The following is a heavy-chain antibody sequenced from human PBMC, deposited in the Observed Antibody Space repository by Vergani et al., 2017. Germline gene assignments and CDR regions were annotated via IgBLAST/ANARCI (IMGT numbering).Heavy chain of an antibody. D-gene: IGHD1-20*01. V-gene: IGHV3-23*01. CDR3: ARAYGRYDWFDY. Sequence: EVHLLESGGGLVQSGGSLRLPCAASGFTFTAHGLIWVRQAPGKGLEWVSGIRGQNFCTQYADSVKGWFTISRDDSKNTVYLQINSLRAEDTAVYYCARAYGRYDWFDYGGQRTLVTVS. CDR1: GFTFTAHG. CDR2: IRGQNFCT. J-gene: IGHJ4*01.